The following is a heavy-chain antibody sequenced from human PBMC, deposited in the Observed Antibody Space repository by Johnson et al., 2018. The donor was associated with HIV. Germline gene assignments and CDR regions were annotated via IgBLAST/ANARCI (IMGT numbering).Heavy chain of an antibody. D-gene: IGHD3-10*01. CDR2: IRYDASSE. CDR3: AKDIRVRGRYDAFDI. Sequence: QVQLVESGGGLVQPGGSLGLACVGSGFNVSNNYMSWVRQTPGQGLEWVAFIRYDASSEYYGDSVKGRFTISRDNSKTTLFLQMSSPRLEDTALYYCAKDIRVRGRYDAFDIWGQGTMVTVSS. V-gene: IGHV3-30*02. CDR1: GFNVSNNY. J-gene: IGHJ3*02.